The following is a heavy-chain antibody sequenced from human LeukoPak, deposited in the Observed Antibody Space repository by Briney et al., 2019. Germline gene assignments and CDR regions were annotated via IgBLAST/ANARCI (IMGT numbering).Heavy chain of an antibody. V-gene: IGHV3-23*01. CDR2: ISGSGDST. Sequence: RGSLRLSRTASGFIFDTHTLTWVRQAPGKGLEWVASISGSGDSTNYGDSVKGRFTISRDNFKRTVHLEMSNLRADDTAMYYCVRRAAVRGMDFWGLGTTVIVSS. CDR1: GFIFDTHT. CDR3: VRRAAVRGMDF. J-gene: IGHJ6*02. D-gene: IGHD1-14*01.